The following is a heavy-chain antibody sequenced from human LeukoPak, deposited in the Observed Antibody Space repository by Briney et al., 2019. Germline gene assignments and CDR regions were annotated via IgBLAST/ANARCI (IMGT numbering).Heavy chain of an antibody. CDR3: AGSIAARRAAFGY. CDR2: ISYDGSNK. Sequence: GRSLRLSCAASGFTFSSYAMHWVRQAPGKGLEWVAVISYDGSNKYYADSVKGRFTISRDDSKNTLYLQMNSLRAEDTAVYYCAGSIAARRAAFGYWGQGTLVTVSS. J-gene: IGHJ4*02. V-gene: IGHV3-30-3*01. CDR1: GFTFSSYA. D-gene: IGHD6-6*01.